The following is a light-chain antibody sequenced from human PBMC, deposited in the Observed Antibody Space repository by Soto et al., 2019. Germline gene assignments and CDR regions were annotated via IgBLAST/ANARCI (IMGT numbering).Light chain of an antibody. J-gene: IGLJ2*01. CDR3: SSYTSSSPLVV. CDR2: EVS. V-gene: IGLV2-14*01. CDR1: SSDVGGYNY. Sequence: QSALTQPASVSGSPGQSITISCTGTSSDVGGYNYVSWYQQHPGKAPKLLIYEVSNRPSGVSNRFSGSKSGNTASLTISGRQAEDKAYYYCSSYTSSSPLVVFGGGTKLTVL.